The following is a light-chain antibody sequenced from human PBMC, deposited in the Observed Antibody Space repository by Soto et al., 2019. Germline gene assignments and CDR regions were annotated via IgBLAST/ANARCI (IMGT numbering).Light chain of an antibody. CDR1: QSVSNNY. CDR2: GAS. CDR3: QQYGSSGT. J-gene: IGKJ1*01. Sequence: VLTQSPGTLSLSPGDSATLSCRASQSVSNNYLAWYQQKPGQAPRLLIYGASNRATGIQDRFSGSGSGIEYTLTIRRLEPEDFAVYYCQQYGSSGTCGQGTKVDIK. V-gene: IGKV3-20*01.